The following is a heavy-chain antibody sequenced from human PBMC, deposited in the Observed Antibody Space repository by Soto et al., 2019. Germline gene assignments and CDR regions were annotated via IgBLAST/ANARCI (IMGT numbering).Heavy chain of an antibody. V-gene: IGHV3-30-3*01. CDR1: GFTFSSYA. CDR2: ISYDGSNK. J-gene: IGHJ4*02. CDR3: ARDKVTMIVVALDY. D-gene: IGHD3-22*01. Sequence: PGGSLRLSCAASGFTFSSYAMHWVRQAPGKGLEWVAVISYDGSNKYYADSVKGRFTISRDNSKNTLYLQMNSLRAEDTAVYYCARDKVTMIVVALDYWGQGTLVTVSS.